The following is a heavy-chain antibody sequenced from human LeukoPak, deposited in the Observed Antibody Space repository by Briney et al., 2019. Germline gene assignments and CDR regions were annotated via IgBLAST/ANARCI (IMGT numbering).Heavy chain of an antibody. CDR1: GGTFSSYA. J-gene: IGHJ4*02. Sequence: GASVKVSCKASGGTFSSYAISWVRQAPGQGLEWMGGIIPIFGTANYAQKFQGRVTITADESTSTAYMELSSLRSEDTAVYYCARSLVPAAIRGPFDYWGRGTLVTVSS. D-gene: IGHD2-2*01. V-gene: IGHV1-69*13. CDR3: ARSLVPAAIRGPFDY. CDR2: IIPIFGTA.